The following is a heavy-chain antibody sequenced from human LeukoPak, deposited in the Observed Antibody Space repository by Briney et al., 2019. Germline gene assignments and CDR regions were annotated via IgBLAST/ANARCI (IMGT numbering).Heavy chain of an antibody. Sequence: GGSLRLSCAASGFTFSSYAMSWVRQAPGKGLEWVSSISGSGGSTYYADSVKGLFTISRDNSKNTLYLQMNSLRAEDTAAYYCAKNWAPLTGDYDYFDYWGQGTLVTVSS. CDR3: AKNWAPLTGDYDYFDY. CDR2: ISGSGGST. D-gene: IGHD3-10*01. CDR1: GFTFSSYA. V-gene: IGHV3-23*01. J-gene: IGHJ4*02.